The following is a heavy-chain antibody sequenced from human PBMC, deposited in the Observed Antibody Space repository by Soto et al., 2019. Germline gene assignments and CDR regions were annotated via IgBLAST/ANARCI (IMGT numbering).Heavy chain of an antibody. J-gene: IGHJ5*02. CDR3: ARAPFRLELPRASNGFDP. Sequence: SQNLSLTGAISGDSVSSNSAAWNWIRQSPSRGLEWLGRTYYRSKWYNDYAVSVKSRITINPYTSKNQFSLQLNSVTPEDTAVYYCARAPFRLELPRASNGFDPWGQGSLVTV. CDR2: TYYRSKWYN. D-gene: IGHD1-7*01. CDR1: GDSVSSNSAA. V-gene: IGHV6-1*01.